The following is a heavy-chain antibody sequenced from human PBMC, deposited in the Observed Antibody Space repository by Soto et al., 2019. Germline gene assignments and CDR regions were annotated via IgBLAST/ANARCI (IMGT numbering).Heavy chain of an antibody. J-gene: IGHJ4*02. CDR2: IHSGAATI. Sequence: VQLVESGGALVQPGGSLRLSCAASGFTFSSYSMNWVRQAPGKGLEWISYIHSGAATIYYADSVRGRFTISRDNAKNSLYLQMNSLRDEDTAIYFCARSRGIFPQYYFDSWGQGTLVTVSS. D-gene: IGHD3-3*01. CDR1: GFTFSSYS. V-gene: IGHV3-48*02. CDR3: ARSRGIFPQYYFDS.